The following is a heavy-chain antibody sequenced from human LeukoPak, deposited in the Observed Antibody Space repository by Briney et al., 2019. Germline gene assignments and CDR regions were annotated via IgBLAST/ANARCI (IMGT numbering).Heavy chain of an antibody. CDR2: IYYSGST. V-gene: IGHV4-59*08. D-gene: IGHD3-9*01. CDR3: ARLVSDILTGYSDY. Sequence: SETLSLTCTVSGGSISSYYWSWIRQPPGKGLEWIGYIYYSGSTNYNPSLKSRVTISVDTSKNQFSLKLSSVTAADTAVYYCARLVSDILTGYSDYWGQGTLVTVSS. CDR1: GGSISSYY. J-gene: IGHJ4*02.